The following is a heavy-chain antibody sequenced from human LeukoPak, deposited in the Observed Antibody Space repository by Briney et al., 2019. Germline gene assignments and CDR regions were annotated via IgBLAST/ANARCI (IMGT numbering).Heavy chain of an antibody. V-gene: IGHV4-31*03. CDR1: GGSISSGGYY. Sequence: SETLSLTCTVSGGSISSGGYYWSWIRQHPGKGLEWIAYIYYTGSTYYNPSLKSRLNISVDRSKNQFSLRLSSMTAADTAVYYCARVPSVIDAFDIWGQGTMVTVSS. CDR2: IYYTGST. CDR3: ARVPSVIDAFDI. J-gene: IGHJ3*02. D-gene: IGHD2-21*01.